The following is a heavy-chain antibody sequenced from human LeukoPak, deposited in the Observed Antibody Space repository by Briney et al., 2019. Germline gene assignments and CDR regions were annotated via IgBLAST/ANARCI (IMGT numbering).Heavy chain of an antibody. V-gene: IGHV1-69*06. CDR2: IIPIFGTA. D-gene: IGHD5-18*01. J-gene: IGHJ4*02. Sequence: ASVKVSCKASGGTFSSYAISWVRQAPGQGLEWMGGIIPIFGTANYAQKFQGRVTITADKSTSTAYMELSSLRSEDTAVYYCAREIGPIQLHLWGSAFDYWGQGTLVTVSS. CDR1: GGTFSSYA. CDR3: AREIGPIQLHLWGSAFDY.